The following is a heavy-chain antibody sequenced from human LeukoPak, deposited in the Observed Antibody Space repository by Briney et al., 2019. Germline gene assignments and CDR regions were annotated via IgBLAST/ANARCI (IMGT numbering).Heavy chain of an antibody. J-gene: IGHJ4*02. CDR3: ATRATDGHL. V-gene: IGHV4-4*02. D-gene: IGHD5-24*01. CDR1: GASISSTYR. Sequence: PSETLSLTCAVSGASISSTYRSIWVRQPPGKGLEWIGEIHDSGSTNYNPSLKSRVTISVDKSKKQFSLNLTSVTAADTAVYYCATRATDGHLWGQGTLVTVSS. CDR2: IHDSGST.